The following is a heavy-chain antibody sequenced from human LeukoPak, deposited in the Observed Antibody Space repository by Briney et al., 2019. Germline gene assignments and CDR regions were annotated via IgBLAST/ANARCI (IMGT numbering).Heavy chain of an antibody. CDR1: GYSFTNYD. V-gene: IGHV1-8*01. Sequence: AASVKVSCKASGYSFTNYDINWVRQATGQGLEWMGWMNPNSGNTGLAQKFQGRVTMTRNTSIITAHMELSSLTSEDTAVYYCARVYCSVVVAATRGCYFDSWGQGTLVTVSS. J-gene: IGHJ4*02. D-gene: IGHD2-15*01. CDR3: ARVYCSVVVAATRGCYFDS. CDR2: MNPNSGNT.